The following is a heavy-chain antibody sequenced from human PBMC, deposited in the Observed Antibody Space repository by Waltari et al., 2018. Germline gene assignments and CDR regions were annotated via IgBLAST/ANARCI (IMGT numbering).Heavy chain of an antibody. CDR1: GGSIRSSGYY. V-gene: IGHV4-39*01. CDR2: IYYSGTT. J-gene: IGHJ4*02. D-gene: IGHD3-22*01. CDR3: ARQSYYDESGHD. Sequence: QLELQESRPGLVKPSATLSLTCSVSGGSIRSSGYYSVCTGQPPGKGLEWIGSIYYSGTTYYNPSPNSRVTISVDTSKNQFSLKLTSVTAADTAMYFCARQSYYDESGHDWGQGTLVTVSS.